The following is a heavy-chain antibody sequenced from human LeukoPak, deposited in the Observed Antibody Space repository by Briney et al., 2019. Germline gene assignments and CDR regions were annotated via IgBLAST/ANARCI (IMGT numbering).Heavy chain of an antibody. CDR2: IKPKTDGETT. V-gene: IGHV3-15*07. D-gene: IGHD2-21*01. CDR1: GFTFSNAW. J-gene: IGHJ4*02. Sequence: GGSLRLSCVVSGFTFSNAWMNWVRQAPGKGLEWVGRIKPKTDGETTEYAAPVKDRFSISRDDSKSMMYPQMNSLKTEDTAVYYCITPLPYSAQGGQGTLVTVSS. CDR3: ITPLPYSAQ.